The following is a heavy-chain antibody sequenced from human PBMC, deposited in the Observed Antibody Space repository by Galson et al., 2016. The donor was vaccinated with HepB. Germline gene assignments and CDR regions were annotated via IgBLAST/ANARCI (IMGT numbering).Heavy chain of an antibody. J-gene: IGHJ4*02. Sequence: SVKVSCKASGYIFNTYGIGWVRQAPGQGLEWMGWISGTNGNTNYAPSLQGRVTVTRDTSTSTVYMELRSLRFDDTATYYCTRGSRCSGGRCYSPAFDYWGQGTLVTVSS. CDR1: GYIFNTYG. D-gene: IGHD2-15*01. CDR3: TRGSRCSGGRCYSPAFDY. V-gene: IGHV1-18*01. CDR2: ISGTNGNT.